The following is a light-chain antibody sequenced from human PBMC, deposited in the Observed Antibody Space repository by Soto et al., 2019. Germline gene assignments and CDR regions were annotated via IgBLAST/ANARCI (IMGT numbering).Light chain of an antibody. CDR2: DAS. Sequence: EIVLTQSPATLSLSPGNRATLSCRASQSVSSYLAWYQQKPGQAPRLLIYDASNRATGIPARFSGSGSGTDFTLTITRLEPEDFAVYYCQQRSNWPSTFGGGTKVEIK. CDR1: QSVSSY. V-gene: IGKV3-11*01. J-gene: IGKJ4*01. CDR3: QQRSNWPST.